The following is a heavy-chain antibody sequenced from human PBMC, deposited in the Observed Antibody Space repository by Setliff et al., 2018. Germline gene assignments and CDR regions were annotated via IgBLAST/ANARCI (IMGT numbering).Heavy chain of an antibody. CDR3: ARVPIPYDSSGYYCDY. J-gene: IGHJ4*02. V-gene: IGHV4-61*09. CDR2: IYTSWST. CDR1: GASISSRHYY. D-gene: IGHD3-22*01. Sequence: SETLSLTCTVSGASISSRHYYWSWIRQPAGKELEWLGQIYTSWSTNYNPSLKGRATLSIDTSKNQFSLKLSSVTAADTAVYYCARVPIPYDSSGYYCDYWGQGTLVTVSS.